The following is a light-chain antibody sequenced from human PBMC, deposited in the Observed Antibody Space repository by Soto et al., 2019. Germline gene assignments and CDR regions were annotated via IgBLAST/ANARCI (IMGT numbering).Light chain of an antibody. V-gene: IGKV1-5*01. CDR3: QQYNSYPWT. CDR2: DAS. Sequence: DIQMPQSPSTLSASVGARSPITGRASQSISSWLAWYQQKPGKAPKLLIYDASSLESGVPSRFSGSGSGTEFTLTITSLQPDDFATYYCQQYNSYPWTFGQGTKVDIK. CDR1: QSISSW. J-gene: IGKJ1*01.